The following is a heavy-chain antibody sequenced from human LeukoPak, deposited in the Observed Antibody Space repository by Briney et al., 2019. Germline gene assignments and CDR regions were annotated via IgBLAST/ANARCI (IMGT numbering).Heavy chain of an antibody. J-gene: IGHJ3*02. CDR2: ISWNSGSI. Sequence: SLRLSCAASGFTFDDYAMHWVRQAPGKGLEWVSGISWNSGSIGYADSVKGRFTISRDNAKNSLYLQMNSLRAEDTALYYCAKEGESFNAFDIWGQGTMVTVSS. CDR1: GFTFDDYA. CDR3: AKEGESFNAFDI. V-gene: IGHV3-9*01. D-gene: IGHD3-10*01.